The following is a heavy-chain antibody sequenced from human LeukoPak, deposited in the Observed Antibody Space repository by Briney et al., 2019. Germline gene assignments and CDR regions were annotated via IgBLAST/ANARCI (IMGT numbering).Heavy chain of an antibody. CDR1: GYTFTGYY. Sequence: GASVKVSCKASGYTFTGYYMHWVRQAPGQGLEWMGWINPNSGGTNYAQKFQGRVTMTRDTSISTAYMELSRLRSDDTAVYYCARDSEQQLVRLYYYYYYMDVWGKGTTVTVSS. D-gene: IGHD6-13*01. V-gene: IGHV1-2*02. CDR2: INPNSGGT. J-gene: IGHJ6*03. CDR3: ARDSEQQLVRLYYYYYYMDV.